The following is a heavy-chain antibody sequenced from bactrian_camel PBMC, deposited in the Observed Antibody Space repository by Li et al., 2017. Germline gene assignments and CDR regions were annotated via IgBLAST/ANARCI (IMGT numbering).Heavy chain of an antibody. CDR1: GSTYSRYR. V-gene: IGHV3S29*01. D-gene: IGHD6*01. Sequence: RLSCAASGSTYSRYRMGWFRQAPGKEPEGVATIYTGDGSAYYGDSVKGRFTISRDNAKNTLYLQMNSLKPDDTAMYYCAAHAFGTCGSWSRYNYWGQGTQVTVS. CDR2: IYTGDGSA. J-gene: IGHJ4*01. CDR3: AAHAFGTCGSWSRYNY.